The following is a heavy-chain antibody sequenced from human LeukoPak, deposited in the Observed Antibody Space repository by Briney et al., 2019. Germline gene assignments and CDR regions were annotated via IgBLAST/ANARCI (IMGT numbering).Heavy chain of an antibody. CDR3: AKGSAAAGKGYYFDY. V-gene: IGHV3-23*01. Sequence: PGGSLRLSCAASGFTFSNYAMSWVRQAPGKGLEWVSGISGSGGGTYYADSVKGRFTISRDNSKNTLYLQMNSLRAEDTAVYYCAKGSAAAGKGYYFDYWGQGTLVTVSS. CDR1: GFTFSNYA. CDR2: ISGSGGGT. D-gene: IGHD6-13*01. J-gene: IGHJ4*02.